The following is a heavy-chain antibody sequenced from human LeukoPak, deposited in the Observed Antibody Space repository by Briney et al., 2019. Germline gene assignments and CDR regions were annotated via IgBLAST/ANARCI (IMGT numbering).Heavy chain of an antibody. CDR2: IFECSGST. CDR1: AFTFSSYA. CDR3: AKSGGFLGMAVPANLLYYFGY. V-gene: IGHV3-23*01. Sequence: GGSLRLSCAGSAFTFSSYAMSWVRQAPGEGLEWVSAIFECSGSTYYADSVKGRFTISRDNSKNTLYLQMNRLRAGDTAVYYCAKSGGFLGMAVPANLLYYFGYWG. J-gene: IGHJ4*01. D-gene: IGHD6-19*01.